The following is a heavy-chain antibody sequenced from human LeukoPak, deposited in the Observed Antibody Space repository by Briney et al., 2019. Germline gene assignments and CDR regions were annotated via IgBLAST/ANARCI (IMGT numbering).Heavy chain of an antibody. CDR2: IYYSGST. D-gene: IGHD1-20*01. V-gene: IGHV4-39*01. J-gene: IGHJ4*02. CDR1: GGSISSYY. Sequence: TSETLSLTCTVSGGSISSYYWGWIRQPPGKGLEWIGSIYYSGSTYYNPSLKSRVTISVDTSKNQFSLKLSSVTAADTAVYYCARHTNWSGNDYWGQGTLVTVSS. CDR3: ARHTNWSGNDY.